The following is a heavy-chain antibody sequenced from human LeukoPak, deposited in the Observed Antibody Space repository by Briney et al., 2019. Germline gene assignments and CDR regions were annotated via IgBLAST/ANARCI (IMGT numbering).Heavy chain of an antibody. Sequence: ASVKVSCKASGYTFTSYGISWVRQAPGQGLEWMGWISAYNGNTNYAQKLQGRVTMTTDTSTSTAYMELRSLRSDDTAVYYCARVGVPKPYYCYMDVWGKGTTVTISS. V-gene: IGHV1-18*01. D-gene: IGHD3-10*01. CDR1: GYTFTSYG. CDR2: ISAYNGNT. J-gene: IGHJ6*03. CDR3: ARVGVPKPYYCYMDV.